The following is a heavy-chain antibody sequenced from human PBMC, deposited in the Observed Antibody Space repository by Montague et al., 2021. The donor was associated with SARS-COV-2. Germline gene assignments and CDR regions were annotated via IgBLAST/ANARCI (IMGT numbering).Heavy chain of an antibody. V-gene: IGHV4-39*07. CDR2: IYDSGGN. J-gene: IGHJ6*02. CDR1: GGSISSSSYN. Sequence: SETLSLTCTVSGGSISSSSYNWGWIRQRPGKGLEWIGSIYDSGGNYYNLKLKSRVTISVDTYKIQFSLKLSSVTAADTAVYYCARDGSLRFEILIVPRHYYYAFDVWGQGTTVTVSS. CDR3: ARDGSLRFEILIVPRHYYYAFDV. D-gene: IGHD3-9*01.